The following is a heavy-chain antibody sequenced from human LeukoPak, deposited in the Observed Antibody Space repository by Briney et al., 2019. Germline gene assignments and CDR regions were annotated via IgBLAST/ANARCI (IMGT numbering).Heavy chain of an antibody. CDR3: VSEPLHFRGFDY. CDR2: INVDGSRV. V-gene: IGHV3-74*01. CDR1: GFTFNTYW. J-gene: IGHJ4*02. Sequence: GGSLRLSCAASGFTFNTYWMHWVRQAPGKGLVWVARINVDGSRVVYADSVKGRFMISRDNAKRTLHLQLNSLRGDDTAVYFCVSEPLHFRGFDYWGQGTLVTVSS. D-gene: IGHD3-3*02.